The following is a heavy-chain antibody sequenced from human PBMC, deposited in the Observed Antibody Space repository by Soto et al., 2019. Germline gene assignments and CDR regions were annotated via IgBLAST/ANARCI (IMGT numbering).Heavy chain of an antibody. CDR1: GYSFTSTY. D-gene: IGHD2-21*02. J-gene: IGHJ4*02. V-gene: IGHV1-46*01. Sequence: QVQLVQSGAEVKKPGASVRISCRASGYSFTSTYVHWVRQAPGQGPEWMGIINPAGGTTYYAQKSQGRLTTTSDTSTAPVFMDLNDLTSEDTAVYFCALKVVTYYDNWGQGTLLTVSS. CDR3: ALKVVTYYDN. CDR2: INPAGGTT.